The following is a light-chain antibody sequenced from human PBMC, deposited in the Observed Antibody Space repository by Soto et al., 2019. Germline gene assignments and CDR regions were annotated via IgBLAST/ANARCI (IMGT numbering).Light chain of an antibody. Sequence: EVVLTQAPGTLSLSPGERTTLSCRASQSVSSSYLAWYQQKPGQAPRLLIYAASSRATGIPDRFSGSGSGTEFTLTISRLEPEDFAVYYCQQYGSSRWTFGQGTKVDIK. CDR3: QQYGSSRWT. V-gene: IGKV3-20*01. CDR2: AAS. J-gene: IGKJ1*01. CDR1: QSVSSSY.